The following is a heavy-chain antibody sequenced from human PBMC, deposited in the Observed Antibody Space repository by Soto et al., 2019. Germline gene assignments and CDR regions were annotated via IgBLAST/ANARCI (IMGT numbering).Heavy chain of an antibody. CDR3: ARALGYCSSTSCYGFGSIDY. D-gene: IGHD2-2*01. Sequence: SVKVSCKASGGTFSSYAISWVRQAPGQGLEWMGGIIPIFGTANYAQKFQGRVTITADESTSTAYMELSSLRSEDTAVYYCARALGYCSSTSCYGFGSIDYWGQGTLVTVSS. J-gene: IGHJ4*02. V-gene: IGHV1-69*13. CDR2: IIPIFGTA. CDR1: GGTFSSYA.